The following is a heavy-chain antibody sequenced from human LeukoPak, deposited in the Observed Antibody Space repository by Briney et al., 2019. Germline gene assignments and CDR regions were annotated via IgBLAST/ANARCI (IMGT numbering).Heavy chain of an antibody. CDR2: IIGRGSSA. CDR1: GFTFSAYA. D-gene: IGHD2-21*01. Sequence: GGSLRLSCAASGFTFSAYAMNWVRQAPGKGLEWVSSIIGRGSSAFYADSVKGRFTISRDNSKNTLYLQMNSLTAADTAVYYCAKPSGNVVAVPMDVWGQGTTVIVSS. J-gene: IGHJ6*02. V-gene: IGHV3-23*01. CDR3: AKPSGNVVAVPMDV.